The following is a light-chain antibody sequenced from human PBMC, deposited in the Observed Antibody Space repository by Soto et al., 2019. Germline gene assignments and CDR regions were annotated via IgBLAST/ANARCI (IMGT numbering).Light chain of an antibody. J-gene: IGKJ4*01. CDR2: DAS. Sequence: EIVLTQSPATLSLSPGERATLSCRASQSVGTYLAWYQQKPGQAPRLLIYDASNRATGIPARFSGSGSGTDFTHPISSQEPEDFALYYCQQHSTWLTFGGGNKVEIK. V-gene: IGKV3-11*01. CDR1: QSVGTY. CDR3: QQHSTWLT.